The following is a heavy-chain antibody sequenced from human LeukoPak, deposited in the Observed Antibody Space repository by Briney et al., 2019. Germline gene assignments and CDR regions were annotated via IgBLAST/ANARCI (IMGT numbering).Heavy chain of an antibody. D-gene: IGHD3-10*02. J-gene: IGHJ6*04. Sequence: PGGSLRLSCDASGFTFNNYAMSWVRQAPGKGLEWVSYISSSGSTIYYADSVKGRFTISRDNAKNSLYLQMNSLRAEDTAVYYCAELGITMIGGVWGKGTTVTISS. V-gene: IGHV3-48*03. CDR1: GFTFNNYA. CDR3: AELGITMIGGV. CDR2: ISSSGSTI.